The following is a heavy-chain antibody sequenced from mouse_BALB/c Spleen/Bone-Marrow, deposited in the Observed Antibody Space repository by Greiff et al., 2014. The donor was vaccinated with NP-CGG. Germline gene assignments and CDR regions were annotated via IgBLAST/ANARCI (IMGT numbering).Heavy chain of an antibody. CDR2: IFPGTGTT. V-gene: IGHV1S132*01. CDR3: ASRDSSGYVPDY. CDR1: GYTFTGYW. Sequence: QVQLQQSGAELVKPGASVELSCKTSGYTFTGYWIQWVKQRPGQGLGWIGEIFPGTGTTYYNEKFKGKATLTIDTSSSTAYMQLSSLTSEDSAVYFCASRDSSGYVPDYWGQGTTLTVSS. D-gene: IGHD3-2*01. J-gene: IGHJ2*01.